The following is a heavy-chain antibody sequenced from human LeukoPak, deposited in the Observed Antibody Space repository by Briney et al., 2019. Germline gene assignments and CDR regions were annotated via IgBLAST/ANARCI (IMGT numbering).Heavy chain of an antibody. CDR3: AKDIHFLTGYDY. D-gene: IGHD3/OR15-3a*01. V-gene: IGHV3-23*01. Sequence: GGSLRLSCAASGFSFSTYAMSWVRQAPGKGLEWVAAISGSGGDTDYADSVKGRFTISRDNSKNTLYLQMSSLRAEDTAVYYCAKDIHFLTGYDYWGQGTLVIVSS. CDR1: GFSFSTYA. J-gene: IGHJ4*02. CDR2: ISGSGGDT.